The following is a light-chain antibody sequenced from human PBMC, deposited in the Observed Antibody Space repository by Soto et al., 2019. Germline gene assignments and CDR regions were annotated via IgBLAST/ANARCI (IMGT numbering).Light chain of an antibody. Sequence: EIVLTQSPATLSLSPGERATLSCRASQSFSSYLAWYQQKPGQAPRLLIYDASKRATGIPARFSGRGSGTDFTLPISSLEPEDFAVYYCQQRSTWPPVITFGKGTRLEIK. J-gene: IGKJ5*01. CDR2: DAS. CDR3: QQRSTWPPVIT. V-gene: IGKV3-11*01. CDR1: QSFSSY.